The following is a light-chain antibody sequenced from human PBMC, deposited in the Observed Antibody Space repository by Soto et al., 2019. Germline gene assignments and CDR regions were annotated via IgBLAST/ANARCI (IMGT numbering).Light chain of an antibody. CDR3: QQYGSSPLT. J-gene: IGKJ1*01. CDR1: QSVSSSF. CDR2: GAS. V-gene: IGKV3-20*01. Sequence: EIVLTQSPGTLSLSLGERATLSCRASQSVSSSFLAWYQQKPGQAPRLLIYGASSRATGIPDRFSGSGSATDFTLTISRLEPEDFAVYYCQQYGSSPLTFGQGTKVDIK.